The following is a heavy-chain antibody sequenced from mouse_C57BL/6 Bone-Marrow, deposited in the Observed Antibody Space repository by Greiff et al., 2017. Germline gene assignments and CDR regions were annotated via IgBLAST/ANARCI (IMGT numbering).Heavy chain of an antibody. J-gene: IGHJ1*03. V-gene: IGHV3-6*01. CDR3: ARAGYYGNGGWYFDV. D-gene: IGHD2-1*01. Sequence: EVKLQESGPGLVKPSQSLSLTCSVTGYSITSGYYWNWIRQFPGNKLEWMGYISYDGSNNYHPSLKNRISITRDTSKNQFFLTLNSVTTEDTATYYCARAGYYGNGGWYFDVGGTGATVTVSS. CDR2: ISYDGSN. CDR1: GYSITSGYY.